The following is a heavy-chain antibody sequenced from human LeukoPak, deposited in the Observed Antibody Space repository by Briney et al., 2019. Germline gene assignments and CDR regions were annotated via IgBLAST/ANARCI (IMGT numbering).Heavy chain of an antibody. J-gene: IGHJ3*02. CDR1: GYSFTGYW. CDR3: ARHVISSAWKAFDI. V-gene: IGHV5-51*01. D-gene: IGHD6-19*01. Sequence: GESLKISCKGSGYSFTGYWIGWVRQMPGKGLEWMGIIYPVDSDTRYSPSFQGQVTISADKSFSTAYLQWSSLKASDTAMYYCARHVISSAWKAFDIWGQGTMVTVSS. CDR2: IYPVDSDT.